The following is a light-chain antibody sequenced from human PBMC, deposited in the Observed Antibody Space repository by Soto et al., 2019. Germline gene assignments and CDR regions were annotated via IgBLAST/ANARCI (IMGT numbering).Light chain of an antibody. V-gene: IGKV3D-15*01. CDR1: QSVTNN. J-gene: IGKJ2*01. CDR2: GVS. CDR3: QQYNNWPPRYT. Sequence: ELVMTQSPATLSVSPGERATLSCRASQSVTNNLAWYQQKPGQPPKLVLYGVSTRAAGIPARFNGSGSGTEFTLTISSLQSEDVAVYYCQQYNNWPPRYTFVHGTKLEIK.